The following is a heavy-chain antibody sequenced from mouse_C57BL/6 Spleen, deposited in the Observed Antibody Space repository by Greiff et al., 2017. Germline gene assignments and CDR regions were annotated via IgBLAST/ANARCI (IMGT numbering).Heavy chain of an antibody. V-gene: IGHV1-81*01. D-gene: IGHD1-1*01. CDR3: RIYYYGTWFAY. CDR2: IYPRSGNT. J-gene: IGHJ3*01. Sequence: QVHVKQSGAELARPGASVKLSCKASGYTFTSYGISWVKQRTGQGLEWIGEIYPRSGNTYYNEKFKGKATLTADKSSSTAYMELRSLTSEDSAVYFCRIYYYGTWFAYWGQGTLVTVSA. CDR1: GYTFTSYG.